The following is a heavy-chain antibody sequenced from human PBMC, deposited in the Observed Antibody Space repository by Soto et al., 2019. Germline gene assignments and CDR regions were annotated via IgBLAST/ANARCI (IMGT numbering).Heavy chain of an antibody. D-gene: IGHD3-10*01. CDR1: GFSLSNARRG. CDR2: IFLNYEK. CDR3: ARTYYEDYYGSGSHSLDY. Sequence: QVTLKESGPVLVKPTETLTLTCTVSGFSLSNARRGVSWIRQPPCNDLEGLAHIFLNYEKSYSTSLKSILTISKDTSKSQVVLTMTNMDPVDTATYYCARTYYEDYYGSGSHSLDYWGQGTLVTVSS. V-gene: IGHV2-26*01. J-gene: IGHJ4*02.